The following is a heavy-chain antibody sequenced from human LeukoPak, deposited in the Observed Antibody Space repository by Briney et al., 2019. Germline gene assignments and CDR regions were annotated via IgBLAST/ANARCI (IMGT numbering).Heavy chain of an antibody. CDR3: AKDYFSSVTGKTMDY. V-gene: IGHV3-43*02. CDR2: ISGDGGST. D-gene: IGHD1-14*01. CDR1: GFTFGDYA. J-gene: IGHJ4*02. Sequence: GGSLRVSCAASGFTFGDYAMHWVRQARGKGLEWVSLISGDGGSTYYADSVKGRFTISRDNSKNTLSLQMSSLRAEDTAIYYCAKDYFSSVTGKTMDYWGQGTLITVSS.